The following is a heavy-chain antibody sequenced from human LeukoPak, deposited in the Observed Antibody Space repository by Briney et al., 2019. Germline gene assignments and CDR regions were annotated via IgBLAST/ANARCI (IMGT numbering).Heavy chain of an antibody. Sequence: PGGSLRLSCAASGFTFSGYWMGWVRQAPGKGLEWVANINQDGGDRNYVDSVKGRFTISRDNAKNSLYLQMNSLRAEDTAVYYCVRDPHGGNSLGPWGQGTLVTVSS. J-gene: IGHJ5*02. CDR1: GFTFSGYW. CDR3: VRDPHGGNSLGP. V-gene: IGHV3-7*01. D-gene: IGHD4-23*01. CDR2: INQDGGDR.